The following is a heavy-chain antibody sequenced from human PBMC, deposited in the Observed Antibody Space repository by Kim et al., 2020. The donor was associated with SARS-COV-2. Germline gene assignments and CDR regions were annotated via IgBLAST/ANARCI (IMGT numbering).Heavy chain of an antibody. V-gene: IGHV3-30*18. J-gene: IGHJ6*02. D-gene: IGHD3-10*01. CDR3: AKESGSGSYYAWTYYYYGMDV. CDR2: ISYDGSNK. CDR1: GFTFSSYG. Sequence: GGSLRLSCAASGFTFSSYGMHWVRQAPGKGLEWAAVISYDGSNKNYADSVKGRFTIYRDNSKNTLYLQMNSLRAEDTAVYYCAKESGSGSYYAWTYYYYGMDVWGQGTTVTVSS.